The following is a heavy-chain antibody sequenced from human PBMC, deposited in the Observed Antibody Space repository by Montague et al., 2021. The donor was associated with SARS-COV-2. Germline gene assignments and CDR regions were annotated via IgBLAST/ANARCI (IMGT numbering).Heavy chain of an antibody. CDR3: ARPLVRGVPKAFDI. CDR1: GGSITRNYY. CDR2: IYYSGTT. Sequence: SETLSLTRTVSGGSITRNYYWGWIRQPPGKGLEWVGNIYYSGTTSINPSLESRVTISVDASKNQFSLNLTSVTAADTAVYYCARPLVRGVPKAFDIWGQGALVIVSS. D-gene: IGHD3-10*01. J-gene: IGHJ3*02. V-gene: IGHV4-39*01.